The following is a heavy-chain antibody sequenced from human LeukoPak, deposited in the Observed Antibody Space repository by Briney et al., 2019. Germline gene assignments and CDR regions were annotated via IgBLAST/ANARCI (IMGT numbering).Heavy chain of an antibody. CDR2: IYPGDSDT. Sequence: GESLKISCKGSGYSFTSYWIGWVRQMPGKGLEWMGIIYPGDSDTRYSPSFQGQVTISADKSISTAYLQWSSLKASDTAMYYCARRSDCTVDGCYYYMDVWGKGTTVTVSS. CDR1: GYSFTSYW. CDR3: ARRSDCTVDGCYYYMDV. D-gene: IGHD4-23*01. J-gene: IGHJ6*03. V-gene: IGHV5-51*01.